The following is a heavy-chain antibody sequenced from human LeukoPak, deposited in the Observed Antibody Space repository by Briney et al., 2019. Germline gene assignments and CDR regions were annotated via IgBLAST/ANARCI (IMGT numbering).Heavy chain of an antibody. CDR2: ISGSTNYI. J-gene: IGHJ4*02. V-gene: IGHV3-21*01. D-gene: IGHD3-3*01. Sequence: PGGSLRLSCAASGFTVSPYSMNWVRQAPGKGLEWVSSISGSTNYIYYADSMKGRFTISRDNAKNSLYLQMNSLRAEDTAVYYCARGSEWSNGVSDYWGQGTLVTVSP. CDR3: ARGSEWSNGVSDY. CDR1: GFTVSPYS.